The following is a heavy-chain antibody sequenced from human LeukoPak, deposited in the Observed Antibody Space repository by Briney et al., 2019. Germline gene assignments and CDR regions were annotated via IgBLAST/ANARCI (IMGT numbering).Heavy chain of an antibody. CDR2: IRYDGSNK. J-gene: IGHJ4*02. D-gene: IGHD3-22*01. CDR1: GFTFSSYG. V-gene: IGHV3-30*02. CDR3: AKDILPPHTYYDSSGYYLD. Sequence: GGSLRLSCAASGFTFSSYGMHWVRQAPGKGLEWVAFIRYDGSNKYYADSVKGRFTISRDNSKNTLYLQMNSLRAEDTAVYYCAKDILPPHTYYDSSGYYLDWGQGTLVTVSS.